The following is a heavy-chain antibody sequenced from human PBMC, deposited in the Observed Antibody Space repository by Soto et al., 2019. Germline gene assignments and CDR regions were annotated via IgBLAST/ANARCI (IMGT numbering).Heavy chain of an antibody. Sequence: LRLSCASSGFTFSSYAMSWVRQAPGKGLEWVSAISGSGGSTYYADSVKVRFTISRDNSKKTLYLQMNSLRAEDTAGYYCAKDVRITIVGVVNRYGMDVWGQGTTVTVSS. CDR2: ISGSGGST. CDR1: GFTFSSYA. D-gene: IGHD3-3*01. J-gene: IGHJ6*02. CDR3: AKDVRITIVGVVNRYGMDV. V-gene: IGHV3-23*01.